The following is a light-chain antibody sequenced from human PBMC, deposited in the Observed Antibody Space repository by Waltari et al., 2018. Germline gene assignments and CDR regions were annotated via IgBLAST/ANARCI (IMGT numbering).Light chain of an antibody. CDR3: SSRDSSASHVL. CDR2: GKN. J-gene: IGLJ2*01. CDR1: SLRTSY. Sequence: SSELTQDPAVSVALGQTVRIPCQGDSLRTSYAIWYQQKSGQAPALVLFGKNKRPSGIPDRCSGYDSETTTSLTITGAQAEDEADYYCSSRDSSASHVLFGRGTRLTVL. V-gene: IGLV3-19*01.